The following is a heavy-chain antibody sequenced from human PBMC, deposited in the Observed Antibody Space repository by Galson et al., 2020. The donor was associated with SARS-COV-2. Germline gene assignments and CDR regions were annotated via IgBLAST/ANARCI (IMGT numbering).Heavy chain of an antibody. CDR3: QAYSSSRRTC. D-gene: IGHD6-6*01. V-gene: IGHV3-64D*09. J-gene: IGHJ4*01. CDR2: LSTTGGTS. CDR1: GFAFSEYA. Sequence: GESPKISRSASGFAFSEYAMHLVRPAPGQGLQYVSALSTTGGTSFYADSVSGRFTMSRDNSKNTFYLQMTGLRVKDTAFYYCQAYSSSRRTCWGHVTLVTVAS.